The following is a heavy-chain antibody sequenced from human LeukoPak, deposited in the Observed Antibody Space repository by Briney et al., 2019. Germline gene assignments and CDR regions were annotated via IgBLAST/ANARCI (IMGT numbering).Heavy chain of an antibody. J-gene: IGHJ6*03. Sequence: GGSLRLSCAASGFTFSSYWRSWVRQAPGKGLELVANIKQDGSEKYYVDSVKGRFTISRDNAKNSLYLQMNSLRAEGTAVYYCARHYYDRSGYYPYYYYYYMDVWGKGTTVTVSS. V-gene: IGHV3-7*01. CDR2: IKQDGSEK. CDR3: ARHYYDRSGYYPYYYYYYMDV. D-gene: IGHD3-22*01. CDR1: GFTFSSYW.